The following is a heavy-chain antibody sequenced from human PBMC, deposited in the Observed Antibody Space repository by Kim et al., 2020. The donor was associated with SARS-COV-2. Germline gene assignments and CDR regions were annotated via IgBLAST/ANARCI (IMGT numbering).Heavy chain of an antibody. D-gene: IGHD1-1*01. CDR3: TTYDY. CDR1: GFTFSNYG. Sequence: GGSLRLSCVGSGFTFSNYGIHWVRQAPGKGLEWVALTSSDGNRESYAESVKGRFTVSRDNSKNTVYLQMNSLRPEDTGVYFATTYDYCGQGALVTVSS. V-gene: IGHV3-30*03. CDR2: TSSDGNRE. J-gene: IGHJ4*02.